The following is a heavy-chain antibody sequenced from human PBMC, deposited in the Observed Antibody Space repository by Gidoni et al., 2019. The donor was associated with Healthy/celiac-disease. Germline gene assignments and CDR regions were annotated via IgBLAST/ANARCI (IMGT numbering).Heavy chain of an antibody. D-gene: IGHD2-21*01. CDR3: ARPYCGGDCYSDWYFDL. CDR2: IIPILSIA. J-gene: IGHJ2*01. CDR1: GGTFSSYN. V-gene: IGHV1-69*02. Sequence: QVQLVQSGAEVKKPGSSVKISCKASGGTFSSYNISWVRQAPGQGLEWMGRIIPILSIANYAQKFKGRVTITADKSTSTAYMELSSLRSEDTAVYYCARPYCGGDCYSDWYFDLWGRGTLVTVSS.